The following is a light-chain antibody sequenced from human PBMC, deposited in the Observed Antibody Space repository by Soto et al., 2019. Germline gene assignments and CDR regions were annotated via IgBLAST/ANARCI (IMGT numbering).Light chain of an antibody. Sequence: QSALTQPASVSGSPGQSITISCTETSSDVGGYNYVSWYQQHPGKAPKLMIYEVSNRPSGVSNRFSGSKSGNTASLTISGLQAEDEADYYCSSYTSSSTLGVVFGGGTKVTVL. CDR2: EVS. J-gene: IGLJ2*01. CDR3: SSYTSSSTLGVV. V-gene: IGLV2-14*01. CDR1: SSDVGGYNY.